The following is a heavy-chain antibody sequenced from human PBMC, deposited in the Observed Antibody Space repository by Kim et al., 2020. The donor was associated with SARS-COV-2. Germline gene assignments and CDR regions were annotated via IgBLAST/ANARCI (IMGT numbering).Heavy chain of an antibody. CDR3: TTYAYGGKGF. J-gene: IGHJ4*02. CDR1: GFTFSNTW. CDR2: VRSKTDGVAT. Sequence: GGSLRLSCVASGFTFSNTWMSWVRQAPGKGLEWVGLVRSKTDGVATEYAAPVKGRFTISRDDSRDTLYLQMNNLETDDTAVYYCTTYAYGGKGFWGQGTLVTVSS. D-gene: IGHD4-17*01. V-gene: IGHV3-15*01.